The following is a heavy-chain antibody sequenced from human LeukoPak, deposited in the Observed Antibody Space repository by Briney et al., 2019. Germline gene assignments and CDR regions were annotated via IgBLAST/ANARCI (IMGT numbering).Heavy chain of an antibody. CDR3: ARTLLARWYFDL. V-gene: IGHV1-69*13. D-gene: IGHD1-26*01. CDR2: IIPIFGTA. CDR1: GYTFTGYY. J-gene: IGHJ2*01. Sequence: GASVTVSCKASGYTFTGYYMHWVRQAPGQGLEWMGGIIPIFGTANYAQKFQGRVTITADESTSTAYMELSSLRSGDTAVYYCARTLLARWYFDLWGRGTLVTVSS.